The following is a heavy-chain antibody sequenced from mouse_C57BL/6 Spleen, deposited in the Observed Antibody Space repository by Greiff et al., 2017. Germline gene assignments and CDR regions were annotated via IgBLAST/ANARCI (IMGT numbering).Heavy chain of an antibody. CDR1: GYTFTDYY. Sequence: QVQLQQSGAELVRPGASVKLSCKASGYTFTDYYINWVKQRPGQGLEWIARIYPGSGNTYYNEKFKGKATLTAEKSSSTAYMQLSSLTSEDSAVYFCATDYYGSSYLDYWGQGTTLTVSS. D-gene: IGHD1-1*01. J-gene: IGHJ2*01. V-gene: IGHV1-76*01. CDR2: IYPGSGNT. CDR3: ATDYYGSSYLDY.